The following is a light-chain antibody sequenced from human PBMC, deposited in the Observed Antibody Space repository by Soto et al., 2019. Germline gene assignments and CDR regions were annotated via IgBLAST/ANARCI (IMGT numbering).Light chain of an antibody. Sequence: QSALTQTPSASGSPGQSVTISCTGTSSDVGGYNYVSWYQQHPGKAPKLMIYEVSKRPSGVPDRFSGSKSGNTASLTVSGLQADDEADYYCSSYTGSTPYVFGTGTKLTVL. V-gene: IGLV2-8*01. CDR2: EVS. J-gene: IGLJ1*01. CDR3: SSYTGSTPYV. CDR1: SSDVGGYNY.